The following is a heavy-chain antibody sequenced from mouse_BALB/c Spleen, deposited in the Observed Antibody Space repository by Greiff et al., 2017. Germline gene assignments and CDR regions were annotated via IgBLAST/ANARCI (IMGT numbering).Heavy chain of an antibody. CDR2: ISTYYGDA. Sequence: VQLQQSGAELVRPGASVKISCKGSGYTFTDYAMHWVKQSHAKSLEWIGVISTYYGDASYNQKFKGKATMTVDKSSSTAYMELARLTSEDSAIYYCARGPPTKHAMDYWGQGTSVTVSS. D-gene: IGHD2-10*01. CDR1: GYTFTDYA. V-gene: IGHV1S137*01. CDR3: ARGPPTKHAMDY. J-gene: IGHJ4*01.